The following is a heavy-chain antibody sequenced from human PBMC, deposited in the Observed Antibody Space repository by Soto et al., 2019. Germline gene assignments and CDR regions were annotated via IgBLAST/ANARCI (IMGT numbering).Heavy chain of an antibody. CDR2: IYYSGST. V-gene: IGHV4-39*01. Sequence: PSETLSLTCTVSGGSISSSSYYWGWIRQPPGKGLEWIGSIYYSGSTYYNPSLKSRVTISVDTSKNQFSLKLSSVTAADTAVYYCARSKRAIAAAGTETRDWFDPWGQGTLVTVSS. CDR1: GGSISSSSYY. D-gene: IGHD6-13*01. CDR3: ARSKRAIAAAGTETRDWFDP. J-gene: IGHJ5*02.